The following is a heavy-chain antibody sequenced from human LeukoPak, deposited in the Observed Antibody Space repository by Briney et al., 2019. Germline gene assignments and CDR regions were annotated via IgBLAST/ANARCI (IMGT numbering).Heavy chain of an antibody. Sequence: SQTLSLTCTVSGGSISSGGYYWSWIRQPPGKGLEWIGYIYHSGSTYYNPSLKSRVTISVDRSKNQFSLKLCSVTAADTAVYYCARHYDFWSGYRVRGFDPWGQGTLVTVSS. V-gene: IGHV4-30-2*01. CDR2: IYHSGST. J-gene: IGHJ5*02. CDR3: ARHYDFWSGYRVRGFDP. D-gene: IGHD3-3*01. CDR1: GGSISSGGYY.